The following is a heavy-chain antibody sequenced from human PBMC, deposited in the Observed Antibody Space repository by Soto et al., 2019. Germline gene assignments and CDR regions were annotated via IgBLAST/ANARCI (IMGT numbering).Heavy chain of an antibody. Sequence: EVQVVESGGGLVQPGRSLRLSCAASGFTFDDYAMHWVRQAPGKGLEWVAGIDWNSGSVDYADSVKGRVTISRDNADMSLFLQMKSLRTEDTAYYYCVKGRGSYQVKYGMDVWGQGTAVTVSS. V-gene: IGHV3-9*01. J-gene: IGHJ6*02. CDR1: GFTFDDYA. CDR3: VKGRGSYQVKYGMDV. D-gene: IGHD2-2*01. CDR2: IDWNSGSV.